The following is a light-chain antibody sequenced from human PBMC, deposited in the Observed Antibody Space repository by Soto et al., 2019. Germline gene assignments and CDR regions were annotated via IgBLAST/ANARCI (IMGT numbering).Light chain of an antibody. CDR1: QSISSW. CDR2: KAS. CDR3: QQYNSYSYT. Sequence: DIQMTQSPSTLSASVGDRVTITCRASQSISSWLAWYQQKPGKAPKLLIYKASSLESGVPSRFSGSGSGTEFTLTISILQPDDFATYYCQQYNSYSYTFGQGTNLEIK. V-gene: IGKV1-5*03. J-gene: IGKJ2*01.